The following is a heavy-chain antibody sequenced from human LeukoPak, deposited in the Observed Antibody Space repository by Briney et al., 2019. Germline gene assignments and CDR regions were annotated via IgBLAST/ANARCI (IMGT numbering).Heavy chain of an antibody. J-gene: IGHJ4*02. CDR2: ISYDGSNK. V-gene: IGHV3-30-3*01. CDR1: GFTFSSYA. Sequence: QSGRSLRLSCAASGFTFSSYAMHWVRQAPGKGLEWVAVISYDGSNKYYADSVKGRFTISRDNSKNTLYLQMNSLRAEDTAVYYCAKERVSYGDYEGFYFDYWGQGTLVTVSS. CDR3: AKERVSYGDYEGFYFDY. D-gene: IGHD4-17*01.